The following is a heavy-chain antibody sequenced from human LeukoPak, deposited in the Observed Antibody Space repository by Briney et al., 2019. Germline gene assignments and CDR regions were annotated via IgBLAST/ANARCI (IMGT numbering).Heavy chain of an antibody. CDR2: ISAYNGNT. V-gene: IGHV1-18*01. D-gene: IGHD2-2*01. CDR1: GYTFTSDG. CDR3: ARAPPGYCSSTSCYSSYYYMDV. Sequence: VASVKVSCKASGYTFTSDGISWVRQAPGQGLEWMGWISAYNGNTNYAQKLQGRVTMTTDTSTSTAYMELRSLRSDDTAVYYCARAPPGYCSSTSCYSSYYYMDVWGKGTTVTVSS. J-gene: IGHJ6*03.